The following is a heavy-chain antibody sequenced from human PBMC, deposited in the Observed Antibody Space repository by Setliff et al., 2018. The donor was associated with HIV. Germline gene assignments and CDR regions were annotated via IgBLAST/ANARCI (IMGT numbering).Heavy chain of an antibody. CDR2: VDYTGST. CDR1: GGSFSGYS. D-gene: IGHD3-3*01. V-gene: IGHV4-34*01. Sequence: SETLSLTCAVYGGSFSGYSWTWIRQSPGKGLEWVGNVDYTGSTYYRPSLKSRVTVSIDTSKNQFSLSLNSVTAADTAVYYCARQSGYTRGWDIFGLVAGSFDIWGQGTMVTVSS. J-gene: IGHJ3*02. CDR3: ARQSGYTRGWDIFGLVAGSFDI.